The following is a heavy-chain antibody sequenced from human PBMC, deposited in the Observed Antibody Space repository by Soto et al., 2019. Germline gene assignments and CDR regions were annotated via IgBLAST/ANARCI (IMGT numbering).Heavy chain of an antibody. CDR2: IYYSGST. V-gene: IGHV4-59*01. D-gene: IGHD3-22*01. Sequence: SETLSLICTVSGGSISSYYWSWIRQPPGKGLEWIGYIYYSGSTDYNPSLKSRVTISVDTSKTQFSLKLSSVTAADTAVYYCARDRSGRDYYDSSGYFFDYWGQGTLVTVSS. J-gene: IGHJ4*02. CDR1: GGSISSYY. CDR3: ARDRSGRDYYDSSGYFFDY.